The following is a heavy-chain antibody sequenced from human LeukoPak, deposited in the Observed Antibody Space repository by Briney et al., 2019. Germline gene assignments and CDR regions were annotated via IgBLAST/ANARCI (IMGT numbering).Heavy chain of an antibody. CDR1: GGSISSYY. CDR3: ARDRGQYCSSTSCYAGWFDP. V-gene: IGHV4-59*01. CDR2: IYYSGST. J-gene: IGHJ5*02. Sequence: SETLSLTCTVSGGSISSYYWSWIRQPPGKGLEWIGYIYYSGSTNYNPSLKSRVTISVDTSKNQFSLKLSSVTAADTAVYYCARDRGQYCSSTSCYAGWFDPWGQGTLVTVSS. D-gene: IGHD2-2*01.